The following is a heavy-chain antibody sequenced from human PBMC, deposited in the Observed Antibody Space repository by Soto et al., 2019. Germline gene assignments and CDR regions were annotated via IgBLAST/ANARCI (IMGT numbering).Heavy chain of an antibody. CDR3: VRWNGYGDL. CDR1: GFTFSDCV. V-gene: IGHV3-23*01. J-gene: IGHJ5*02. D-gene: IGHD1-1*01. CDR2: VSGGSGVT. Sequence: EVQLLESGGGLVQPGGSLRLSCAASGFTFSDCVMSWVRQAPGKGLQWVSGVSGGSGVTHYADSVKGRFTIITDNSENTAYLQMNSRRVADTAVYYCVRWNGYGDLWGQGTLVTVS.